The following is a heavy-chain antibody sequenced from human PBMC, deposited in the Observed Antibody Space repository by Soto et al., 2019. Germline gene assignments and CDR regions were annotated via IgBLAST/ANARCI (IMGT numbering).Heavy chain of an antibody. V-gene: IGHV4-59*08. CDR1: GGSISSYY. J-gene: IGHJ6*02. Sequence: TSETLSLTCTVSGGSISSYYWSWIRQPPGKGLEWIGYIYYSGSTNYNPSLKSRVTISVDTSKNQFSLKLSSVTAADTAVYYCARRVPAADLYAMDVWGQGTTVTVSS. CDR2: IYYSGST. CDR3: ARRVPAADLYAMDV. D-gene: IGHD2-2*01.